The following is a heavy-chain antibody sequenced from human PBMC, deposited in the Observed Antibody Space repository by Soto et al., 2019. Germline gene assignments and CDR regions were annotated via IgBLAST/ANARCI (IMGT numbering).Heavy chain of an antibody. CDR2: INHSGST. CDR1: GGSFSGYY. D-gene: IGHD2-2*01. Sequence: SETLSLTCAVYGGSFSGYYWSWIRQPPGKGLEWIGEINHSGSTNYNPSLKSRVTISIDTSKNQFSLKLSSVTAADTAVYYCARETGYCSSTSCWDYYHYYGMDVWGQGTTVTVSS. CDR3: ARETGYCSSTSCWDYYHYYGMDV. V-gene: IGHV4-34*01. J-gene: IGHJ6*02.